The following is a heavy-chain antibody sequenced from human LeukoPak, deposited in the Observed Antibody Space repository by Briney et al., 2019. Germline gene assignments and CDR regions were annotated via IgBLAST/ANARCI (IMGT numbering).Heavy chain of an antibody. CDR1: GYSFTSYW. Sequence: GESLKISCKGSGYSFTSYWIGWVRQMPGKGLEWMGIIYPGDSDTRYSPSFQGQVTISADKSISTAYLQWSSLKASGTAMYYCARLAYCGGDCYYYFDYWGQGTLVTVSS. CDR2: IYPGDSDT. V-gene: IGHV5-51*01. J-gene: IGHJ4*02. CDR3: ARLAYCGGDCYYYFDY. D-gene: IGHD2-21*02.